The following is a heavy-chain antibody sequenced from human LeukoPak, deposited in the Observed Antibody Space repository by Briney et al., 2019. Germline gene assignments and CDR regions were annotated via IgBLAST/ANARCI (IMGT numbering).Heavy chain of an antibody. V-gene: IGHV4-59*12. CDR2: IYYSGST. Sequence: ASETLSLTCTVSGGSISSYYWSWIRQPPGKGLEWIGYIYYSGSTYYNPSLKSRVTISVDTSKNQFSLKLSSVTAADTAVYYCARDVILTGYVNYWGQGTLVTVSS. J-gene: IGHJ4*02. CDR1: GGSISSYY. CDR3: ARDVILTGYVNY. D-gene: IGHD3-9*01.